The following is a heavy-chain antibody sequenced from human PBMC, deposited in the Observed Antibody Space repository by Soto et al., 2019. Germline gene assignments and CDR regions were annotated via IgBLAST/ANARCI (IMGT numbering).Heavy chain of an antibody. CDR2: ISSLFSTT. CDR3: AASSSVAGAGYFKF. V-gene: IGHV1-69*01. CDR1: GDLFNNYA. J-gene: IGHJ4*02. D-gene: IGHD6-13*01. Sequence: QVQLVQSGAEVKEPGSSVKVSCKATGDLFNNYAFNWVRQAPGQGLEWMGRISSLFSTTNYAQKFQVRVTVGADELTTIVYLEVSNLESEDTAMYYCAASSSVAGAGYFKFWGQGTLVTVSP.